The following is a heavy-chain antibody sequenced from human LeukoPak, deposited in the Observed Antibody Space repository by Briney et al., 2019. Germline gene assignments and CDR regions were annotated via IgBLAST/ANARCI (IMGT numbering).Heavy chain of an antibody. J-gene: IGHJ4*02. Sequence: GGSLRFSCAASGFTFDDYAMHWVRHAPGKGLEWVSGISWNSGSIGYADSVKGRFTISRDNAKNSLYLQMNSLRAEDTALYYCAKGITIFGVVIGLLDYWGQGTLVTVSS. CDR3: AKGITIFGVVIGLLDY. CDR2: ISWNSGSI. V-gene: IGHV3-9*01. D-gene: IGHD3-3*01. CDR1: GFTFDDYA.